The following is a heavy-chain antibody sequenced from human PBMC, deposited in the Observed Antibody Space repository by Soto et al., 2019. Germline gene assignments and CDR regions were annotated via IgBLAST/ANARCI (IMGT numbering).Heavy chain of an antibody. D-gene: IGHD3-10*01. J-gene: IGHJ6*03. CDR3: ARDRAGWYGSGSYNNYYYYYMDV. V-gene: IGHV4-59*01. Sequence: SGTLSLTFTVSGGSISSYYWSWIRQPPGKGLEWIGYIYYSGSTNYNPSLKSRVTISVDTSKNQFSLKLSSVTAADTAVYYCARDRAGWYGSGSYNNYYYYYMDVWGKGTTVTVSS. CDR1: GGSISSYY. CDR2: IYYSGST.